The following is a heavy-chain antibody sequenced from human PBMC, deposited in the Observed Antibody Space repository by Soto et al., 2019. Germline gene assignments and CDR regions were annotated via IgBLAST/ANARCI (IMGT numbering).Heavy chain of an antibody. V-gene: IGHV3-33*01. CDR1: WFTFGGYG. CDR3: ARAALMEEAVTGTLDY. Sequence: PGGSLRVCWAAAWFTFGGYGVHWVRQAPGKGLEWVAVIWYDGSNKYYADSVKGRFTISRDNSKNTLYLQMNSLRAEDTAVHYCARAALMEEAVTGTLDYWGKGTLVTVSS. J-gene: IGHJ4*02. D-gene: IGHD6-19*01. CDR2: IWYDGSNK.